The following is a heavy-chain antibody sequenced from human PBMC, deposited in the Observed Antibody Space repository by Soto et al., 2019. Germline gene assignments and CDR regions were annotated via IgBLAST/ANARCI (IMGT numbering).Heavy chain of an antibody. J-gene: IGHJ6*02. D-gene: IGHD3-3*01. Sequence: ASVKVSCKASGYTFTSYAMHWVRQAPGQRLEWMGWINAGNGNTKYSQKFQGRVTITRDTSASTAYMELSSLRSEDTAVYYCAREGGGVASFYGYSYYGMYAWGQGTTVPVS. CDR3: AREGGGVASFYGYSYYGMYA. V-gene: IGHV1-3*01. CDR2: INAGNGNT. CDR1: GYTFTSYA.